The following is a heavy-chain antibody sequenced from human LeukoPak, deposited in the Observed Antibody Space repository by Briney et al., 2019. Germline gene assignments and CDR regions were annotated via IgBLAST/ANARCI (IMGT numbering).Heavy chain of an antibody. Sequence: GGSLRLSCAASGLTLGSCAMSWVRQAPGKGLEWVANIKQDGSEKLYVDSVKGRFTLSRDNAKNSLFLQMNSLRAEDTAVYYCARDYYGSGWYGDYWGQGTLVTVSS. V-gene: IGHV3-7*04. J-gene: IGHJ4*02. CDR1: GLTLGSCA. CDR2: IKQDGSEK. CDR3: ARDYYGSGWYGDY. D-gene: IGHD6-19*01.